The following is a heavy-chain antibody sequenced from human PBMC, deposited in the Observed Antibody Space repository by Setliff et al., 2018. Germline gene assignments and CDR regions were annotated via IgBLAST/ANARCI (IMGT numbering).Heavy chain of an antibody. J-gene: IGHJ5*02. D-gene: IGHD4-17*01. CDR3: ARDPNGDYVGSFDP. Sequence: GESLKISCIASTFTFSKYAVTWVRQAPGKGLEWVFSIHVSGGTTYYADSVKGRFTISRDNSRNTLYLQMNSLRAEDTASYYCARDPNGDYVGSFDPWGQGILVTVSS. V-gene: IGHV3-23*01. CDR1: TFTFSKYA. CDR2: IHVSGGTT.